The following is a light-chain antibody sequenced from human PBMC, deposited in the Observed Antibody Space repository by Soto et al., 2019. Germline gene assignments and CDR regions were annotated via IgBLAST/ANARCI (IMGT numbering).Light chain of an antibody. V-gene: IGKV3-15*01. CDR2: GAS. CDR3: QQYNNLPPDT. J-gene: IGKJ2*01. CDR1: QSVNNN. Sequence: EIILTQSPASLSVSPGERATLSCRASQSVNNNLAWYQQKPGQAPRLLIYGASTRATGIPGRFRGSGSGTAFTLTFTSLPSEDFAVYFCQQYNNLPPDTFGQGTKLEIK.